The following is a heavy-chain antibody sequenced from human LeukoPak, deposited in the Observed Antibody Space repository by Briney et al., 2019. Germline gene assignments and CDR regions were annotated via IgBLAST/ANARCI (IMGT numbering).Heavy chain of an antibody. CDR3: AKGAYSSGWYPIPVDY. CDR2: ISGSGGST. CDR1: GFTFSIYA. J-gene: IGHJ4*02. Sequence: GGSLRLSCAASGFTFSIYAMSWVRQAPGKGLEWVSAISGSGGSTYYADSVKGRFTISRDNSKNTPYLQMNSLRAEDTAVYYCAKGAYSSGWYPIPVDYWGQGTLVTVSS. V-gene: IGHV3-23*01. D-gene: IGHD6-19*01.